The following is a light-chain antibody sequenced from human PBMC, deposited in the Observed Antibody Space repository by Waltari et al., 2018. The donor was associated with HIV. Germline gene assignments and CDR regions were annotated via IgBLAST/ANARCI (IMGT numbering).Light chain of an antibody. CDR1: QSVSSN. Sequence: DIVMTQSPATLSVSPGERATLSCRASQSVSSNLAWYQQKPGQAPRLLIYSASTRATGIPARFSGSGSGTEFTLTISSLQSEDFAVYYYQQYNNWPYTFGQGTKLEIK. V-gene: IGKV3-15*01. CDR3: QQYNNWPYT. CDR2: SAS. J-gene: IGKJ2*01.